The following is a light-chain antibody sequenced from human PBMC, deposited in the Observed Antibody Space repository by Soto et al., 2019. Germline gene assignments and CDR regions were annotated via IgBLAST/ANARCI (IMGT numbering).Light chain of an antibody. CDR3: QQTRAYPST. V-gene: IGKV1-9*01. J-gene: IGKJ4*01. CDR2: TAS. Sequence: DIQLTQSPSFLSASVGDRVTITCRASQDIAIYLAWYQQKPGEAPNLLIHTASTLHGGVPSRFSGSGSGTDFTLPITSLQAEDFATYYCQQTRAYPSTFGGGTKVDI. CDR1: QDIAIY.